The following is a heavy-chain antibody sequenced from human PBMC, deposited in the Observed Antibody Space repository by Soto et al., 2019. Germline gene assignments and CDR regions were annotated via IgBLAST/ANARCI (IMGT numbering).Heavy chain of an antibody. D-gene: IGHD6-19*01. CDR1: GFTFSSYW. J-gene: IGHJ4*02. CDR3: ARDRQWVADDYY. Sequence: EVQLVESGGDLVQPGGSLRLSCAASGFTFSSYWMTWVRQAPGKGLEWVANIKEDGSQKYYVGSVEGRFTISRDNAKNSLYLQMNSLRAEDTAVYYCARDRQWVADDYYWGQGTLVTVSS. CDR2: IKEDGSQK. V-gene: IGHV3-7*01.